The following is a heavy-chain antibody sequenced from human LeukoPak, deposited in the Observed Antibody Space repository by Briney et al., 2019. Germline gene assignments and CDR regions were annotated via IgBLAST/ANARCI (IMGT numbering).Heavy chain of an antibody. CDR1: GFTFSSYW. Sequence: PGGSLRLSCAASGFTFSSYWMSWVRQAPGKGRERVANINQDGGVKYYVDSVRGRFTISRDNVKNSLYLQMNSLRAEDTALYYCARVFIVGGRTIFDYWGQGTLVTVSS. V-gene: IGHV3-7*01. J-gene: IGHJ4*02. D-gene: IGHD1-26*01. CDR2: INQDGGVK. CDR3: ARVFIVGGRTIFDY.